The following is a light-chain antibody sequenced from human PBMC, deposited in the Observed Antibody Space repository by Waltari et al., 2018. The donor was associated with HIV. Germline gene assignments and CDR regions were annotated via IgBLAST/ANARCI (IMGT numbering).Light chain of an antibody. CDR2: EVG. Sequence: QSALTQPPSASGSPGQSVTISCTGASSDLGVYNSVSWYQQRPGKAPKVIISEVGKRSAGAPTRFSGSTSGNTASLTVSVLQADDEAEYFCSFYGGSNILVFGGGTKLTVL. CDR3: SFYGGSNILV. CDR1: SSDLGVYNS. V-gene: IGLV2-8*01. J-gene: IGLJ2*01.